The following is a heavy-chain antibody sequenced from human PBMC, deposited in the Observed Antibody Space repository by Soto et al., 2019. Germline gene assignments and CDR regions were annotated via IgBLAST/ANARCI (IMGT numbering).Heavy chain of an antibody. Sequence: LRLSCAASGFTFSSYGMHWVRQAPGKGLEWVAVIWYDGSNKYYADSVKGRFTISRDNSKNTLYLQMNSLRAEDTAVYYCARASSPYGDYYYGMDVWGQGTTVTVSS. J-gene: IGHJ6*01. CDR3: ARASSPYGDYYYGMDV. CDR1: GFTFSSYG. V-gene: IGHV3-33*01. D-gene: IGHD4-17*01. CDR2: IWYDGSNK.